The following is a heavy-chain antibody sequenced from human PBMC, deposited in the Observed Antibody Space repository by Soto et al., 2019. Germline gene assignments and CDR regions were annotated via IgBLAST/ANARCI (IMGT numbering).Heavy chain of an antibody. CDR1: GGSFSGYY. V-gene: IGHV4-34*01. CDR2: INHSGST. D-gene: IGHD6-13*01. CDR3: AGGRVWGMDV. J-gene: IGHJ6*02. Sequence: QVQLQQWGAGLLKPSETLSLTCAVYGGSFSGYYWSWIRQPPGKGLEWIGEINHSGSTNYNPSHKRRVTIAVDTSKNQFSLKLSSVTAADTAVYYCAGGRVWGMDVWGQGTTVTVSS.